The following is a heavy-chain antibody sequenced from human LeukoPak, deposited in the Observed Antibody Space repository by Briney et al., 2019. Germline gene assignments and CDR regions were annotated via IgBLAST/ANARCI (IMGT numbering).Heavy chain of an antibody. J-gene: IGHJ4*02. CDR2: INHSGSN. V-gene: IGHV4-34*01. D-gene: IGHD6-13*01. CDR1: GGSFSGHY. Sequence: SETLSLTCAVYGGSFSGHYWTWIRQPPGKGLEWIGEINHSGSNNYNTTLKGRVTISVDTSKDQFFLKLSSVTAADTAIYYCARAPAAAGTIDYWGQGTLVTVSS. CDR3: ARAPAAAGTIDY.